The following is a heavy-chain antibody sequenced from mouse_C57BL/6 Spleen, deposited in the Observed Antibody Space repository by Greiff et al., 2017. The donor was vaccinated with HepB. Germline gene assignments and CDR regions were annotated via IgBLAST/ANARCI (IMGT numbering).Heavy chain of an antibody. CDR2: ISSGGDYI. J-gene: IGHJ4*01. CDR1: GFTFSSYA. CDR3: TRGPTGIYAMDY. D-gene: IGHD4-1*02. Sequence: EVHLVESGAGLVKPGGSLKLSCAASGFTFSSYAMSWVRQTPEKRLEWVAYISSGGDYIYYADTVKGRFTISRDNARNTLYLQMISLKSEDTAMYYCTRGPTGIYAMDYWGQGTSVTVSS. V-gene: IGHV5-9-1*02.